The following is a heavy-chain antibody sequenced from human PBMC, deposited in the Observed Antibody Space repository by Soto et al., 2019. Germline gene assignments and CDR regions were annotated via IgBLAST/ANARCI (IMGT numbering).Heavy chain of an antibody. CDR2: MNPNSGNT. Sequence: QVQLVQSGAEVKKPGASVKVSCKASGYTFTSYDINWVRQATGQGLEWMGWMNPNSGNTGYAQKFQGRVTMTRNTSISKAYMELSSLRSEDTAVYYCARGINYYDSGDDAFDIWGQGTMVTVSS. D-gene: IGHD3-10*01. CDR1: GYTFTSYD. CDR3: ARGINYYDSGDDAFDI. V-gene: IGHV1-8*01. J-gene: IGHJ3*02.